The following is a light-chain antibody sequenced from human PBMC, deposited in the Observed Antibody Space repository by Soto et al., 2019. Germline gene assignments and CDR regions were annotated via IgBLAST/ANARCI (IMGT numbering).Light chain of an antibody. V-gene: IGKV3D-15*01. CDR2: DAS. CDR1: QSVNSY. Sequence: EIVMTQSPATLSLSPGERATLSCRASQSVNSYLAWHKQKPGQAPRLLIFDASNRATGIPARFSGSGSGTEFTLTISSLQSEDFEVYYCQQYNKWPRTFGQGTKVDIK. J-gene: IGKJ1*01. CDR3: QQYNKWPRT.